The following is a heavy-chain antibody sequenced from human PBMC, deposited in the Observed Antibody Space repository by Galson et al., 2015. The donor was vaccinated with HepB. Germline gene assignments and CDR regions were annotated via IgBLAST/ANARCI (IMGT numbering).Heavy chain of an antibody. Sequence: SETLSLTCTVSGYSISSGYYWGWIRQPPGKGLEWIGSIYHSGSTYYNPSLKSRVTISVDTSKNQFSLKLSSVTAADTAVYYCARDHSSSWYVRDGEKGNWFDPWGQGTLVTVSS. CDR3: ARDHSSSWYVRDGEKGNWFDP. V-gene: IGHV4-38-2*02. CDR1: GYSISSGYY. CDR2: IYHSGST. D-gene: IGHD6-13*01. J-gene: IGHJ5*02.